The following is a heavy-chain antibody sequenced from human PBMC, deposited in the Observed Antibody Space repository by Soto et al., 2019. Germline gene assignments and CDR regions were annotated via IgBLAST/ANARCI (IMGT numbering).Heavy chain of an antibody. CDR2: IIPIFGTA. CDR1: GGTFSSYA. CDR3: AGIVVGPYYYYGMDV. D-gene: IGHD3-22*01. J-gene: IGHJ6*02. V-gene: IGHV1-69*06. Sequence: ASVKVSCKASGGTFSSYAISWVRQAPGQGLEWMGGIIPIFGTANYAQKFQGRVTITADKSTSTAYMELSSLRSEDTAVYYCAGIVVGPYYYYGMDVWGQGTTVTVSS.